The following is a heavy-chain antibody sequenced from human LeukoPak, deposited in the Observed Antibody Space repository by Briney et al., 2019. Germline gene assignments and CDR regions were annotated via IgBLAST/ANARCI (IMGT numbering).Heavy chain of an antibody. J-gene: IGHJ2*01. CDR3: AGRRVGVAAGTWSGTPSNL. V-gene: IGHV4-34*01. CDR2: INHSGST. D-gene: IGHD6-13*01. CDR1: GGSFSGYY. Sequence: SETLSLTCAVYGGSFSGYYWSWIRQPPEKGLEWIGEINHSGSTNYNPSLKSRVTISVDTSKNQFSLKLSSVTAADTAVYYCAGRRVGVAAGTWSGTPSNLWGGGTRVTVS.